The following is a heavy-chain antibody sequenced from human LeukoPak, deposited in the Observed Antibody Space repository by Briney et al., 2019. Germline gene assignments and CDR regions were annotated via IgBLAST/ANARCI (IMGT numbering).Heavy chain of an antibody. Sequence: GGSLRLSCAASAFTFSDYYMSWIRQAPGKGLEWVSYISSSSSYTNYADSVKGRFTISRDNAKNSLYLQMNSLRAEDTAVYYCAIRDFEGFDPWGQGTLVTVSS. CDR2: ISSSSSYT. V-gene: IGHV3-11*03. J-gene: IGHJ5*02. CDR3: AIRDFEGFDP. D-gene: IGHD2/OR15-2a*01. CDR1: AFTFSDYY.